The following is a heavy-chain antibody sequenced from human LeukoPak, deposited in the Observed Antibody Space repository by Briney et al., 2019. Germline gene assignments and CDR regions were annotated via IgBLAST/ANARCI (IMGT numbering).Heavy chain of an antibody. CDR3: AKWIAAASDFDY. D-gene: IGHD6-13*01. CDR2: ISYDGSNK. J-gene: IGHJ4*02. Sequence: GSLRLSCAASGFTLSSYGMHWVRQAPGKGLEWVAVISYDGSNKYYADSVKVRFTISRDNSKNTLYLQMNSLRAEDTAVYYCAKWIAAASDFDYWGQGTLVTVSS. V-gene: IGHV3-30*18. CDR1: GFTLSSYG.